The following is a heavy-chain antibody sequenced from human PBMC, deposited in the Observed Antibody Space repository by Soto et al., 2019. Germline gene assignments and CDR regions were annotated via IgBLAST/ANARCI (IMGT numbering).Heavy chain of an antibody. V-gene: IGHV3-48*01. J-gene: IGHJ6*03. Sequence: EVQLVESGGGLVQPGGSLRLSCAASGFTFSSYSMNWVRQAPGKGLEWVSYISSSSSTIYYADSVKGRFTISRDNAKNSLYLQMNSLRAEDTAVYYCARDAGLVPAPNYMDVWGKGTTVTVSS. D-gene: IGHD2-2*01. CDR3: ARDAGLVPAPNYMDV. CDR1: GFTFSSYS. CDR2: ISSSSSTI.